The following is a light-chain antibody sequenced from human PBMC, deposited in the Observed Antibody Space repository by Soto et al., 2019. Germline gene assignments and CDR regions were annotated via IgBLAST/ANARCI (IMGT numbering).Light chain of an antibody. Sequence: IRMTQSPSSFSASTGDRVTITCRASQSISTFLNWYQQRPGKAPELLIYAASNLQSGVPSRFSGSGSGTDFALTISSLQPEEFATYYCQQSYRSPPWTFGQGTKVDIK. CDR1: QSISTF. V-gene: IGKV1-39*01. CDR2: AAS. CDR3: QQSYRSPPWT. J-gene: IGKJ1*01.